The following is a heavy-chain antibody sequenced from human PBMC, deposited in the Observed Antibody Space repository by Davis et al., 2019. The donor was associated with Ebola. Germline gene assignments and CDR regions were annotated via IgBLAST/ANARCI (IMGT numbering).Heavy chain of an antibody. CDR2: INTNTGNP. V-gene: IGHV7-4-1*02. CDR3: ARDRGNFDY. Sequence: ASVKVSCKASGYTFSIYGLSWVRQAPGQGLEWMGWINTNTGNPTYAQGFTGRFVFSLDTSVSTTYLQISSLKAEDTAIYYCARDRGNFDYWGQGTLVTVSS. CDR1: GYTFSIYG. D-gene: IGHD3-10*01. J-gene: IGHJ4*02.